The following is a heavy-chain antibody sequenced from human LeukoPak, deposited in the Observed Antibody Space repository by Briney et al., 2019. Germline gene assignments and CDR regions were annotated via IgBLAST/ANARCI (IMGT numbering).Heavy chain of an antibody. CDR1: GGSISSSSYY. D-gene: IGHD3-16*01. CDR2: IYYSGST. J-gene: IGHJ4*02. V-gene: IGHV4-39*06. CDR3: ARASKGIWDY. Sequence: SETLSLTCTVSGGSISSSSYYWGWIRQPPGKGLEWIGSIYYSGSTYYNPSLKSRVTISVDTSKNQFPLKLSSVTAADTAVYYCARASKGIWDYWGQGTLFTVSS.